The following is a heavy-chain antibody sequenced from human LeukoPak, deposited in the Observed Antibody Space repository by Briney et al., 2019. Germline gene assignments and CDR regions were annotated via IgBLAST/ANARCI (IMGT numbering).Heavy chain of an antibody. D-gene: IGHD1-26*01. CDR2: INHSGST. CDR1: GGSISSYY. V-gene: IGHV4-34*01. CDR3: ARRHSGSYYRYYYYYMDV. J-gene: IGHJ6*03. Sequence: PSETLSLTCTVSGGSISSYYWRWIRQPAGKGLEWIGEINHSGSTNYNPSLKSRVTISVDTSKNQFSLKLSSVTAADTAVYYCARRHSGSYYRYYYYYMDVWGKGTTVTISS.